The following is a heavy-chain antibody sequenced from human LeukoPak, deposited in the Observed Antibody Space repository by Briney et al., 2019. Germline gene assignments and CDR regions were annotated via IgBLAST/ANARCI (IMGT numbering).Heavy chain of an antibody. D-gene: IGHD3-22*01. CDR1: GGTFSSYA. CDR3: ARALYYYDSSGYYIDAFDI. J-gene: IGHJ3*02. V-gene: IGHV1-69*05. CDR2: IIPIFGTA. Sequence: GASVKVSCKASGGTFSSYAISWVRQAPGQGLEWMGRIIPIFGTANYAQKFQGRVTITTDESTSTAYMELSSLRSEDTAVYYCARALYYYDSSGYYIDAFDIWGQGTMVTVSS.